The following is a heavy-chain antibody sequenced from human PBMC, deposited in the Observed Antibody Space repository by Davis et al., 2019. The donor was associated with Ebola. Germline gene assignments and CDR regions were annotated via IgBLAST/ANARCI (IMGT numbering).Heavy chain of an antibody. J-gene: IGHJ4*02. CDR2: IWADGIKK. V-gene: IGHV3-33*01. D-gene: IGHD1-1*01. CDR3: ARALHDEVLDY. CDR1: GFIFSRHG. Sequence: PGGSLRLSCTASGFIFSRHGMHWVRQAPGKGLEWAAVIWADGIKKHYAESVKGRFTISRDNSENVLYLQMDSLRPDDTAIYFCARALHDEVLDYWGQGTPVTVSS.